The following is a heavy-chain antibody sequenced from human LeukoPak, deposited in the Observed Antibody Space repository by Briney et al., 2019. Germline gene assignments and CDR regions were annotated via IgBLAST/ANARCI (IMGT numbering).Heavy chain of an antibody. J-gene: IGHJ3*02. D-gene: IGHD3-22*01. CDR2: IYSGGST. V-gene: IGHV3-66*01. CDR3: ARVRWYYDSSGYYSGAFDI. CDR1: GFTVSSNY. Sequence: GGSLRLSCAASGFTVSSNYVSWVRQAPGKGLEWVSVIYSGGSTYYAHSVKGRIIISRDNSKNTLYLQMNSLRAEDTAVYYCARVRWYYDSSGYYSGAFDIWGQGTMVTVSS.